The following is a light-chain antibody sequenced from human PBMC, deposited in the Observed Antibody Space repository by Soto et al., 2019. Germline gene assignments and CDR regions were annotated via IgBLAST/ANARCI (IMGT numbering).Light chain of an antibody. J-gene: IGKJ4*01. CDR1: QGVNAW. CDR2: EAS. V-gene: IGKV1-12*01. Sequence: DTQMTQSPSSVSASVGDRVTITCRASQGVNAWLAWYQKKPGKAPELLIYEASTLHSGVPSMFSGSGSWTYFTLTISSLQPEDFATYYCQQANSFPLTFGGGTKVEVQ. CDR3: QQANSFPLT.